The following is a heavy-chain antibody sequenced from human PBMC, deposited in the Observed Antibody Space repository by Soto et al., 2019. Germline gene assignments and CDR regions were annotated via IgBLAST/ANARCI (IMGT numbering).Heavy chain of an antibody. V-gene: IGHV3-30*03. Sequence: GGSLRLSCAASGFTFNLYGMHWVRQAPGKGLEWVAAIAKDGSDIHYTDSVKGRFTISRDNSENTLYLQMNSLRGDDSAVYYCARLRWELQGPIWDYWGQGTLVTVSS. CDR2: IAKDGSDI. CDR3: ARLRWELQGPIWDY. CDR1: GFTFNLYG. D-gene: IGHD1-26*01. J-gene: IGHJ4*02.